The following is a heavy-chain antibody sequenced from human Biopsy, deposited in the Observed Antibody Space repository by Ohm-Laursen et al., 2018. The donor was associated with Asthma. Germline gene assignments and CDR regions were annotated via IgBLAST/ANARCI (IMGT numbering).Heavy chain of an antibody. Sequence: TQTLTLTSSFSGFSLINSGVGVGWIRQPPGKAPEWLALIYGNDDRDYSQSLKSRLTITKDTSRRQVVFKMTNMDPVDTGTYFCARAVQSDDFVTGYYNSYFDFWGQGSLVSVSS. CDR1: GFSLINSGVG. CDR3: ARAVQSDDFVTGYYNSYFDF. CDR2: IYGNDDR. J-gene: IGHJ4*01. V-gene: IGHV2-5*01. D-gene: IGHD3-9*01.